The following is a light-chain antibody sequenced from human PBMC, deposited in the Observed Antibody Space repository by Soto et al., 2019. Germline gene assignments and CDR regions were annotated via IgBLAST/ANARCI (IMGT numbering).Light chain of an antibody. V-gene: IGKV3-15*01. J-gene: IGKJ1*01. CDR1: RGISRS. CDR2: GAS. Sequence: HFPNTLTRSPVERATLSGRGSRGISRSLAWYQQKPGQAPRLLISGASTRATGIPARFSGSGSGTDFTLAISSLQPEDCATYCCPQDINSPCTFGHGTKVDI. CDR3: PQDINSPCT.